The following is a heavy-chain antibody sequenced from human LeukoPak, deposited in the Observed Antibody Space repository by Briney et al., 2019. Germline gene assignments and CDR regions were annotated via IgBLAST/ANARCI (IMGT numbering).Heavy chain of an antibody. D-gene: IGHD4-23*01. CDR2: IRYDGSNK. CDR3: AKDTVVTPRYFDY. J-gene: IGHJ4*02. V-gene: IGHV3-30*02. CDR1: GFTFSSYG. Sequence: GGSLRLSCAASGFTFSSYGMHWVRQAPGKGLEWVAFIRYDGSNKYYADSVKGRFTISRDNSKNTLYLQMNSLRAEDTAVYYFAKDTVVTPRYFDYWGQGTLVTVSS.